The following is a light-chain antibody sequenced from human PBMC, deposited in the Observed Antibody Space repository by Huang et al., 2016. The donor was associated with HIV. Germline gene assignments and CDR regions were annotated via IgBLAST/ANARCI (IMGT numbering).Light chain of an antibody. V-gene: IGKV3-15*01. J-gene: IGKJ2*01. Sequence: EIVMTQSPATLSVSPGERATLSCRASQSVSSNLAWYQQKPGQAPRVLIYGASTRATGFPARFSGSGSGTEFTLTISSLQSEDFAVYYCQQYNDWPPMYTFGQGTKLEIK. CDR3: QQYNDWPPMYT. CDR1: QSVSSN. CDR2: GAS.